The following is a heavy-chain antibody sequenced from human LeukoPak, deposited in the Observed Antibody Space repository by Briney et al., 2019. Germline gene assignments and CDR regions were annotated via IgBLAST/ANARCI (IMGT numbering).Heavy chain of an antibody. V-gene: IGHV4-59*01. D-gene: IGHD3-10*01. CDR1: GFTFGDYA. CDR2: IYYSGST. Sequence: GSLRLSCTASGFTFGDYAMSWIRQPPGKGLEWIGYIYYSGSTNYNPSLKSRVTISVDTSKNQFSLKLSSVTPADTAVYYCARGGYYGSGNDFRFDPWGQGTLVTVSS. J-gene: IGHJ5*02. CDR3: ARGGYYGSGNDFRFDP.